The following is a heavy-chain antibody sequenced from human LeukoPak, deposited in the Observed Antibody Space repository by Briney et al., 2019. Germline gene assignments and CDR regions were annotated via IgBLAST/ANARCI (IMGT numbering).Heavy chain of an antibody. CDR1: GFTVSSNY. D-gene: IGHD3-10*01. Sequence: PGGSLRLSCAASGFTVSSNYMSWVRQAPGKGLEWVSVIYSGGSTYYADSVKGRFTISRDNSKNTLYLQMNSLRAEDTAVYYCARARVTMVQGVIIGAYFDYWGQGTLVTVSS. V-gene: IGHV3-53*01. CDR2: IYSGGST. J-gene: IGHJ4*02. CDR3: ARARVTMVQGVIIGAYFDY.